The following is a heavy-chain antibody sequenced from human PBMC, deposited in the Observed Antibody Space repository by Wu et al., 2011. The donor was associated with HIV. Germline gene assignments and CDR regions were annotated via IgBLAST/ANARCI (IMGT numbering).Heavy chain of an antibody. CDR3: ARGHLISMIVGPGYWYFDL. D-gene: IGHD3-22*01. Sequence: EWMGWINRNSGDTNYAQRFQGRVTMTRDTSISTAYMELSRLRSDDTAVYYCARGHLISMIVGPGYWYFDLWGRGTLVTVSS. V-gene: IGHV1-2*02. CDR2: INRNSGDT. J-gene: IGHJ2*01.